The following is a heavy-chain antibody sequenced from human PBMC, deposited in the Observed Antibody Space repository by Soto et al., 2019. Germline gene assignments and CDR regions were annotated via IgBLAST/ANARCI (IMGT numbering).Heavy chain of an antibody. CDR2: ISYDGSNK. J-gene: IGHJ1*01. CDR3: AKTPSTGGSSSWYFQH. D-gene: IGHD6-13*01. V-gene: IGHV3-30*18. CDR1: GFTFSSYG. Sequence: GGSLRLSCAASGFTFSSYGMHWVRQAPGKGLEWVAVISYDGSNKYYADSVKGRFTISRDNSKNTLYLQMNSLRAEDTAVYYCAKTPSTGGSSSWYFQHWGQGTLVTVSS.